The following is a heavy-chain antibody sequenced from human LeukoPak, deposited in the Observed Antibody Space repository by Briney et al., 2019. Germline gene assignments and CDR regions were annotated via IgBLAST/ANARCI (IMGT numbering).Heavy chain of an antibody. D-gene: IGHD3-22*01. V-gene: IGHV3-53*01. J-gene: IGHJ4*02. CDR1: GFTVSSNY. CDR3: ARRNYDSSAYPTDY. Sequence: GGSLRLSCAASGFTVSSNYMSWVRQAPGKGLEWVSVIYSGGSTYYADSVKGRFTISRDNSKNTLYLQMNSLRAEDTAVYYCARRNYDSSAYPTDYWGQGTLVTVSS. CDR2: IYSGGST.